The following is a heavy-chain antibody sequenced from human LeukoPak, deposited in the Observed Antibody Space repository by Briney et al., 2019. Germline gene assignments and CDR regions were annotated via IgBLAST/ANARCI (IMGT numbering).Heavy chain of an antibody. V-gene: IGHV5-51*01. Sequence: GESLKISCKGSGYSFTSYWIGWVRQMPGKGLEWMGIIYPGDSDTRYSPSFQGQVTISADESISTAYLQWSSLKASDTAMYYCARGAFNYDFWSGYPEGYYFDYWGQGTLVTVSS. CDR2: IYPGDSDT. D-gene: IGHD3-3*01. CDR3: ARGAFNYDFWSGYPEGYYFDY. CDR1: GYSFTSYW. J-gene: IGHJ4*02.